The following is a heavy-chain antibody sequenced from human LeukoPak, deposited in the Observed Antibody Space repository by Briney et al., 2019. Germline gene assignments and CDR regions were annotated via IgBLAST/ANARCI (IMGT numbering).Heavy chain of an antibody. CDR2: IYYGGST. J-gene: IGHJ4*02. Sequence: SETLSLTCTVSGGSISSYYRSWIRQPPGKGLEWMGDIYYGGSTNYNPSLKSRFTISVDTSKHQFSLKLSAVTAADTAVYYCARAEDTSVRGVPYIFDYWGQGTLVTVSS. CDR3: ARAEDTSVRGVPYIFDY. D-gene: IGHD3-10*01. CDR1: GGSISSYY. V-gene: IGHV4-59*01.